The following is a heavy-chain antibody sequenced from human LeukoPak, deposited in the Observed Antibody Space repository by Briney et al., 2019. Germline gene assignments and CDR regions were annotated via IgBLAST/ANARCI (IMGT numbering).Heavy chain of an antibody. CDR2: INPNSGGT. J-gene: IGHJ4*02. D-gene: IGHD5-12*01. V-gene: IGHV1-2*06. Sequence: GASVKVSCKASGYTFTGYYMHRVRQAPGQGLEWMGRINPNSGGTNYAQKFQGRVTMTRDTSISTAYMELSRLRSDDTAVYYCAVYSGYEDYFGYWGQGTLVTVSS. CDR1: GYTFTGYY. CDR3: AVYSGYEDYFGY.